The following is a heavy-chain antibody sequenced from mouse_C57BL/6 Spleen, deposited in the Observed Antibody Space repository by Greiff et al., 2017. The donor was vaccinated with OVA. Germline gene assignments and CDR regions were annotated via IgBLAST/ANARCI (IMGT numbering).Heavy chain of an antibody. J-gene: IGHJ3*01. D-gene: IGHD2-5*01. V-gene: IGHV7-1*01. CDR3: ARDADDSNSVFAY. CDR2: SRNKANDYTT. CDR1: GFTFSDFY. Sequence: EVKVVESGGGLVQSGRSLRLSCATSGFTFSDFYMEWVRQAPGKGLEWIAASRNKANDYTTEYSASVKGRFIVSRDTSESILYLQMNALRAEDTAIYYCARDADDSNSVFAYWGQGTLVTVSA.